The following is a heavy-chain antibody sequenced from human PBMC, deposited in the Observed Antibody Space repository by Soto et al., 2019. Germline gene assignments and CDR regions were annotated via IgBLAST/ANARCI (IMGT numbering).Heavy chain of an antibody. CDR2: INHSGST. CDR1: GGSFSGYY. V-gene: IGHV4-34*01. J-gene: IGHJ5*02. CDR3: ARPVRRYDYIWGSYPQSWFDP. D-gene: IGHD3-16*02. Sequence: SETLSLTCAVYGGSFSGYYWSWIRQPPGKGLEWIGEINHSGSTNYNPSLKSRVTISVDTSKNQFSLKLSSVTAADTAVYYCARPVRRYDYIWGSYPQSWFDPWGQGTLVTVSS.